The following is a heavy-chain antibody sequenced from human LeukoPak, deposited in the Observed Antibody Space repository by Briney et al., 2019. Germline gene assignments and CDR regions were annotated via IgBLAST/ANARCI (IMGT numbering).Heavy chain of an antibody. CDR1: GGAISSGDYY. J-gene: IGHJ4*02. Sequence: SETLSLTCTVSGGAISSGDYYWSWIRQPPGKGLERIGYSYYSGNTYYNPSLKSRVTISMDTSKNQFSLKLSSVTAADTAVYYCARHVDSSGYYTTAVDYWGQGTLVTVSS. D-gene: IGHD3-22*01. CDR3: ARHVDSSGYYTTAVDY. V-gene: IGHV4-30-4*01. CDR2: SYYSGNT.